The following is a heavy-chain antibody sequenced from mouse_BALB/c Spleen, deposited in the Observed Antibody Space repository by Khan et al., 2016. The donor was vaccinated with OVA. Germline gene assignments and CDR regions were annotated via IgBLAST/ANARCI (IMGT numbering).Heavy chain of an antibody. J-gene: IGHJ3*01. V-gene: IGHV1-77*01. CDR3: ASEWAGWFAY. CDR1: GYTFTDYY. CDR2: IYPGSDNI. Sequence: VELVESGAELARPGASVKLSCKASGYTFTDYYINWMRQRTGQGLEWIGEIYPGSDNIFYNEKFKGKATLTADKSSSTAYMQLSSLTSEDSAVDCCASEWAGWFAYWGQGTLVTVSA.